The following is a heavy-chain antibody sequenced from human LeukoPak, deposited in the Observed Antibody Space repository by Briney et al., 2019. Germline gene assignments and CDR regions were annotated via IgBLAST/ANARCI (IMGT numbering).Heavy chain of an antibody. J-gene: IGHJ4*02. V-gene: IGHV4-39*01. Sequence: SETLSPTCTVSGGSISSSSYYWGWIRQPPGKGLEWIGSIYYSGSTYYNPSLKSRVTISVDTSKNQFSLKLSSVTAADTAVYYCARQGYGSGWYEMDYWGQGTLVTVSS. CDR2: IYYSGST. CDR1: GGSISSSSYY. CDR3: ARQGYGSGWYEMDY. D-gene: IGHD6-19*01.